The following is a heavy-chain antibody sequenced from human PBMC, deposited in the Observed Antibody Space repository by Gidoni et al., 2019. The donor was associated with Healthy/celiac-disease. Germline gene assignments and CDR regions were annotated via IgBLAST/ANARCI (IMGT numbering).Heavy chain of an antibody. CDR3: ARNRGSTVVVGSY. CDR1: GGSFSGYY. J-gene: IGHJ4*02. D-gene: IGHD2-15*01. CDR2: INHSGRP. V-gene: IGHV4-34*01. Sequence: QVQLQQWGAGLLKPSETLSLTCAVYGGSFSGYYWRWIRQPPGKGLEWIGEINHSGRPNYHPSLNRRVTISVDTSKNQFSRKLSSVTAADTAVYYCARNRGSTVVVGSYWGQGTLVTVSS.